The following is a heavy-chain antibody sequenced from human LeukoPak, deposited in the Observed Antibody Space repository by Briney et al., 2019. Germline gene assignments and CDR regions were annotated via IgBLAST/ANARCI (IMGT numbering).Heavy chain of an antibody. V-gene: IGHV3-30*18. CDR1: GCTFSSYG. CDR3: AKWDLGDYDY. CDR2: ISYDGSNK. Sequence: GGSLRLSCAASGCTFSSYGMHWVRQAPGKGLGWVAVISYDGSNKYYADSVKGRFTISRDNSKNTLYLQMNSLRAEDTAVYYCAKWDLGDYDYWGQGTLVTVSS. D-gene: IGHD1-26*01. J-gene: IGHJ4*02.